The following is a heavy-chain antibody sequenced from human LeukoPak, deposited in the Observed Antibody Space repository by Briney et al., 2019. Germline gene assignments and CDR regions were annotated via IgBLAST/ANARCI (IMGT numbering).Heavy chain of an antibody. CDR3: ARQDSGTYLNPLDI. J-gene: IGHJ3*02. V-gene: IGHV4-59*08. Sequence: SETLSLTCTVSGGSISGYYWSWIRQPPGKALEWIGSIYYSGSTDYNPTLKSRVTISVDTSNNQLSLKLRSVTAADTAVYYCARQDSGTYLNPLDIWGQGTVVTVSS. CDR2: IYYSGST. D-gene: IGHD1-26*01. CDR1: GGSISGYY.